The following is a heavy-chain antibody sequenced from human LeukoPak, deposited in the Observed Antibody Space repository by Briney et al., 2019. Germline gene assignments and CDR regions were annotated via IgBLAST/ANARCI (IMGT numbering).Heavy chain of an antibody. CDR2: IIWNSGSI. D-gene: IGHD3-10*01. V-gene: IGHV3-9*01. CDR3: ARFYYGSGNPTY. J-gene: IGHJ4*02. CDR1: GFSFDDYA. Sequence: GRSLRLSCAASGFSFDDYAMHWVRQAPGKGLEWVSGIIWNSGSIGYADSVKGRFTISRDNAKNSLYLQMNSLRAEDTAVYYCARFYYGSGNPTYWGQGTLVTVSS.